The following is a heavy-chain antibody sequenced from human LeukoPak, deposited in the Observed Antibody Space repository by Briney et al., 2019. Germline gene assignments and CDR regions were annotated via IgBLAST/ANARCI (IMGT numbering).Heavy chain of an antibody. CDR2: ISGGNT. CDR1: GLTLTNYA. CDR3: AKGFTTGWSEGYLDY. D-gene: IGHD6-19*01. Sequence: PGGCLRLSCAASGLTLTNYAMNWVRQTPGKGLEWVSGISGGNTYYADSVRGRFTIPRDSSKNTLYLHMDFLRAEDTAVYLCAKGFTTGWSEGYLDYWGQGTLVSVSS. J-gene: IGHJ4*02. V-gene: IGHV3-23*01.